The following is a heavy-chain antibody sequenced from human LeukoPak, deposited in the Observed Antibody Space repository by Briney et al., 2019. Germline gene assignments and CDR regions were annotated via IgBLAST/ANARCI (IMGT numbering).Heavy chain of an antibody. Sequence: PGGSLRLSCAASGFTFSGYAMNWVRQAPGKGLEWVANINRDGSVEYYVDSVKGRFTISRDNAKNSLYLQMNSLRAEDTAVYYCARDGGSADYWGQGTLVTVSS. D-gene: IGHD3-16*01. CDR2: INRDGSVE. CDR1: GFTFSGYA. CDR3: ARDGGSADY. J-gene: IGHJ4*02. V-gene: IGHV3-7*03.